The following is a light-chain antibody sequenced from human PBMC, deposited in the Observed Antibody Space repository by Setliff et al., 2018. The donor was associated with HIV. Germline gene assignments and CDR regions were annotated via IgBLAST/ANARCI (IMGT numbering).Light chain of an antibody. Sequence: QSALTQPASVSGFPGQSITISCTGTNSDVGGYNYVSWYQQHPGKAPKLIIYEVSNRPSGVSNRFSGSKSGNTASLTISGLQAEDEADYYCCSYAGSSSLYVFGTGTKVTVL. CDR2: EVS. J-gene: IGLJ1*01. CDR3: CSYAGSSSLYV. CDR1: NSDVGGYNY. V-gene: IGLV2-14*01.